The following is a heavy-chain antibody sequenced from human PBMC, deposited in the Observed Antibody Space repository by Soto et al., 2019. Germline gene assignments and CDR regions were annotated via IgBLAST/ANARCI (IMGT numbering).Heavy chain of an antibody. CDR1: GFTVSSNY. CDR3: ARDLFYDRDLGGFDP. CDR2: IHSGGST. V-gene: IGHV3-53*01. Sequence: EVQLVESGGGLIQPGGSLRLSCAASGFTVSSNYMSWVRQAPGKGLEWVSVIHSGGSTYYAGSVKGRFTISKDNLKNTLYLQMNNLRADDTAVYYCARDLFYDRDLGGFDPWGQGTLVTVSS. D-gene: IGHD3-22*01. J-gene: IGHJ5*02.